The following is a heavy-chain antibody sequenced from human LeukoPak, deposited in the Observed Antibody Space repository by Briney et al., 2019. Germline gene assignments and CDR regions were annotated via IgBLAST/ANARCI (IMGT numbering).Heavy chain of an antibody. CDR2: ISYDGSNK. V-gene: IGHV3-30*18. CDR1: GFTFSSYG. J-gene: IGHJ6*02. Sequence: GRSLRLSCAASGFTFSSYGMHWVRQAPGKGLEWVAVISYDGSNKYYADSVKGRFTISRDNSKNTLYLQMNSLRAEDTAVYYCAKVGGYVYYYYYGMDVWGQGTTVTVS. D-gene: IGHD5-12*01. CDR3: AKVGGYVYYYYYGMDV.